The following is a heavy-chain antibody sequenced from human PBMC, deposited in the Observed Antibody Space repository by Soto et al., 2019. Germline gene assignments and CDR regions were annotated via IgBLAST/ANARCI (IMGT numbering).Heavy chain of an antibody. CDR3: ARAYDYIWGSYRYETPMVGAFDI. V-gene: IGHV4-31*03. D-gene: IGHD3-16*02. CDR2: IYYSGST. Sequence: QVQLQESGPGLVKPSQTLSLTCTVSGGSISSGGYYWSWIRQHPGKGLEWIGYIYYSGSTYYNPSLKSRVTISVDTSKNQFSLKLSSVTAADTAVYYCARAYDYIWGSYRYETPMVGAFDIWGQGTMVTVSS. CDR1: GGSISSGGYY. J-gene: IGHJ3*02.